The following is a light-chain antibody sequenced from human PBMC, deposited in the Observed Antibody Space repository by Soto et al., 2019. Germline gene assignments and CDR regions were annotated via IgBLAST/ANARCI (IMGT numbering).Light chain of an antibody. CDR1: QGISDY. V-gene: IGKV1-27*01. CDR3: QNYYSAPFT. Sequence: DIQMTQSPSSLSAFLGDRVTITCRASQGISDYLVWYQQKPGKVPKLLIYAASTLQSGVPPRFSGTGSGTEFPLTISSLQPEDVATYYCQNYYSAPFTFGPGTKVDIK. CDR2: AAS. J-gene: IGKJ3*01.